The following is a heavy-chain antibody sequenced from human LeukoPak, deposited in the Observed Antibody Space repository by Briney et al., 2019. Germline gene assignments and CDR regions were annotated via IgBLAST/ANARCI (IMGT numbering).Heavy chain of an antibody. CDR3: ARFPTLAAPKDY. V-gene: IGHV1-46*01. Sequence: GASVKVSCKASGYTFSNYHIHWVRQAPGQGLEWMGIINPSGGSTRYGQKFQGRVTMTRDTSTSTVYMELSSLRSEDTAVYYCARFPTLAAPKDYWGQGALVTVSS. CDR1: GYTFSNYH. J-gene: IGHJ4*02. CDR2: INPSGGST. D-gene: IGHD6-6*01.